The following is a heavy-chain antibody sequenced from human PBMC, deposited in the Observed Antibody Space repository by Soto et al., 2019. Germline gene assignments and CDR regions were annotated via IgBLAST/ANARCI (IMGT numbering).Heavy chain of an antibody. CDR1: GGTFSCYA. V-gene: IGHV1-69*06. CDR2: IIPIFGTA. Sequence: SSKVSCKSPGGTFSCYAISWVRQATGQGLEWMGGIIPIFGTANYAQKFQGGVTITADKSTSTAYMELSSLRSEDTAVYYCATPAYCGGDCYPAFDIWGQGTMVTVSS. J-gene: IGHJ3*02. CDR3: ATPAYCGGDCYPAFDI. D-gene: IGHD2-21*02.